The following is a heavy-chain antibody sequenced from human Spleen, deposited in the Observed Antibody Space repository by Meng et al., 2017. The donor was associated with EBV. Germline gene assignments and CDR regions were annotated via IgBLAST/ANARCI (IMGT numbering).Heavy chain of an antibody. V-gene: IGHV4-61*01. J-gene: IGHJ4*02. D-gene: IGHD3-10*01. CDR2: IYDTGTT. CDR3: AKSRSSTPGIVDD. Sequence: GQGRGGGLGLVKPSGTVSRACVVSGVSVNSGTYHWSWIRQSPGKGLEWIGYIYDTGTTIYNPSLNSRVTILLETSKNQFSLRLHSVTTADTAVYYCAKSRSSTPGIVDDWGQGTLVTVPS. CDR1: GVSVNSGTYH.